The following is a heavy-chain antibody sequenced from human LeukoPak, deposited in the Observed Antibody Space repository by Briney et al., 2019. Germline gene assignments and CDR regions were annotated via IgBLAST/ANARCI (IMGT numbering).Heavy chain of an antibody. D-gene: IGHD6-25*01. CDR3: ARTALGPIAASAFDI. J-gene: IGHJ3*02. V-gene: IGHV5-51*01. CDR1: GYSFTSYW. CDR2: IYPGDSDT. Sequence: GESLKISCKGSGYSFTSYWIGWVRQMPGKGLEWMGIIYPGDSDTRYSPSFQGQVTISADKSISTAYLQWSSLKASDTAMYYCARTALGPIAASAFDIWGQGTMVTVSS.